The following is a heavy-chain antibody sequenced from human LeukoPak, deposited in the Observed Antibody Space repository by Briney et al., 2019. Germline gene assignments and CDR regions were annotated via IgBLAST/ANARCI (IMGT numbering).Heavy chain of an antibody. Sequence: SETLSLTCTVSGGSISSSSYYWGWIRQPPGKGLEWIGSIYYSGSTYYNPSLESRVTISVDTSKNQFSLKLSSVTAADTAVYYCARRIVVPAAILGFDPWGQGTLVTVSS. J-gene: IGHJ5*02. D-gene: IGHD2-2*01. CDR1: GGSISSSSYY. V-gene: IGHV4-39*01. CDR2: IYYSGST. CDR3: ARRIVVPAAILGFDP.